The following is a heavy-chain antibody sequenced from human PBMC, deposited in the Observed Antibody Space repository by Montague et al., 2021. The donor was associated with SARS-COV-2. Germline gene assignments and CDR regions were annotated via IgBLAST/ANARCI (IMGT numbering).Heavy chain of an antibody. J-gene: IGHJ4*02. CDR1: GFSLSGVGMG. CDR3: AHSLIAFPGAPLDF. D-gene: IGHD3-3*02. V-gene: IGHV2-5*01. Sequence: PALVKPTQTLTLTCTFSGFSLSGVGMGVAWIRQAPGKALEWLAGIDWNEDKRYSPPLKNRLTITRHTSNNQVVLTVTYVDAADTGTYYCAHSLIAFPGAPLDFWGQGTLITVSS. CDR2: IDWNEDK.